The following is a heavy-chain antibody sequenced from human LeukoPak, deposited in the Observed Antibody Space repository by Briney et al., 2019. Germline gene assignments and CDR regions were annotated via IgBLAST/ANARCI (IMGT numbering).Heavy chain of an antibody. J-gene: IGHJ4*02. CDR2: IHASGNT. V-gene: IGHV4-4*09. CDR3: ARHVICGGGNCYAAALDY. Sequence: SETLCLTCTVSGVSISSFNRSWVRQPPGKGLEWIWYIHASGNTNDSPTLKSRVTISVDSSKNHSSLKLSSVTAADTAVYYCARHVICGGGNCYAAALDYWGQGTLVTVSS. CDR1: GVSISSFN. D-gene: IGHD2-15*01.